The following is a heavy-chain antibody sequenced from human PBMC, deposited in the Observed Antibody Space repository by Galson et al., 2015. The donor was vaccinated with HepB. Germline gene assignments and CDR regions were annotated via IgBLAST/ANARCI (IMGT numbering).Heavy chain of an antibody. V-gene: IGHV3-30-3*01. Sequence: SLRLFCAASGFTFSSYAMHWVRQAPGKGLEWVAVISYDGSNKYYADSVKGRFTISRDNSKNTLYLQMNSLRAGDTAVYYCARAGWGYCSSTSCHGEGYFQHWGQGTLVTVSS. CDR3: ARAGWGYCSSTSCHGEGYFQH. CDR1: GFTFSSYA. CDR2: ISYDGSNK. J-gene: IGHJ1*01. D-gene: IGHD2-2*01.